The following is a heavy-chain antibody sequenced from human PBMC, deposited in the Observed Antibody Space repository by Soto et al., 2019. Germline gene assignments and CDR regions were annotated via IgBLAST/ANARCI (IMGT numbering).Heavy chain of an antibody. CDR3: ARASIAARAFDI. J-gene: IGHJ3*02. CDR1: GGTFSSYA. CDR2: IIPIFGTA. V-gene: IGHV1-69*13. Sequence: ASVKVSCKASGGTFSSYAISWVRQAPGQGLEWMGGIIPIFGTANYAQKFQDRVTITADESTSTAYMELSSLRSEDTAVYYCARASIAARAFDIWGQGTMVTVSS. D-gene: IGHD6-6*01.